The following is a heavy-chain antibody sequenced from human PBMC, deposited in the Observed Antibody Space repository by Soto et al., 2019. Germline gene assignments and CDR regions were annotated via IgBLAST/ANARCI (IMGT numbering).Heavy chain of an antibody. V-gene: IGHV4-61*01. CDR1: GGSVSSGSYY. D-gene: IGHD2-2*01. Sequence: SETLSLTXTVSGGSVSSGSYYWSWIRQPPGKGLEWIGYIYYSGSTNYNPSLKSRVTISVDTSKNQFSLKLSSVTAADTAVYYCARLGYCSSTSCSKRSRYGMDVWGQGTTVTVSS. CDR2: IYYSGST. CDR3: ARLGYCSSTSCSKRSRYGMDV. J-gene: IGHJ6*02.